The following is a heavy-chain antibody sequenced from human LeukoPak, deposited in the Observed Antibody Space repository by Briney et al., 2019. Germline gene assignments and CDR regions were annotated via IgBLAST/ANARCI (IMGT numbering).Heavy chain of an antibody. J-gene: IGHJ5*02. CDR1: GYTFGTHW. V-gene: IGHV1-46*01. Sequence: GASVKVSCKASGYTFGTHWMHWVRQAPGQGLEWMGIINPSGDVRLYARKFQGRVTVTRDMSTRTVYMELSDLRPEDTAVCYCARDFSGEWEQLTGWWFDPWGQGTLVIVSS. CDR3: ARDFSGEWEQLTGWWFDP. D-gene: IGHD1-26*01. CDR2: INPSGDVR.